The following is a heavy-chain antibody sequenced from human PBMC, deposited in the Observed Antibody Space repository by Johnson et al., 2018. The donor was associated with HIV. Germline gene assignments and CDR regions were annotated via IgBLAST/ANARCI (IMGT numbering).Heavy chain of an antibody. CDR2: IYSGGST. CDR3: ARRTVVTPGAFDI. D-gene: IGHD4-23*01. CDR1: GFTVSSNY. Sequence: VQLVESGGGLIQPGGSLRLSCAASGFTVSSNYMSWVRQAPGKGLEWVSVIYSGGSTYYADSVKGRFTISRDNSKNTLYLQMHSLRAEDTAVYYCARRTVVTPGAFDIWGQGTMVTVSS. J-gene: IGHJ3*02. V-gene: IGHV3-53*01.